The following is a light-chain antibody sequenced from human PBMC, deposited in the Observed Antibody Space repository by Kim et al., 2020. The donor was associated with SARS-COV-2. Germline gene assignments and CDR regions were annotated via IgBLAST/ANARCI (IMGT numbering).Light chain of an antibody. CDR2: AKN. V-gene: IGLV3-19*01. CDR1: SLRSYY. J-gene: IGLJ1*01. Sequence: LGQTVRITCQGDSLRSYYASWYQQKPGQAPVLVIYAKNNRPSGIPDRFSGSYSGNTASLTISGAQAEDEADYYCNSRDTSDNPFYGFGPGTKVTVL. CDR3: NSRDTSDNPFYG.